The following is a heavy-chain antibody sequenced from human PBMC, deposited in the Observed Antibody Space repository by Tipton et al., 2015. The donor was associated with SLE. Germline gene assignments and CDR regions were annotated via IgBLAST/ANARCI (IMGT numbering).Heavy chain of an antibody. Sequence: TLSLTCTVSGGSISSYYWSWIRQPPGKGLDWIGYIYYTGSTYYNPSLKSRVTISVDTSKNQFSLKLSSVTAADTAVYYCARALFGVVSPFDYWGQGTLVTVSS. CDR3: ARALFGVVSPFDY. CDR1: GGSISSYY. V-gene: IGHV4-59*01. J-gene: IGHJ4*02. CDR2: IYYTGST. D-gene: IGHD3-3*01.